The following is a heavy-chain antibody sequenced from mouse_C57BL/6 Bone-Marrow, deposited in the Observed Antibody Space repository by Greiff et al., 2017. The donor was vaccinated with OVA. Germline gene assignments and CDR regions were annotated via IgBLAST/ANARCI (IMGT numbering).Heavy chain of an antibody. D-gene: IGHD1-1*01. CDR2: IHPNSGST. V-gene: IGHV1-64*01. J-gene: IGHJ2*01. CDR3: AEAFITTVVEGDY. Sequence: QVQLKQPGAELVKPGASVKLSCKASGYTFTSYRMHWVKQRPGQGLEWIGMIHPNSGSTNYNEKFKSKATLTVDKSSSTAYMQLSSLTSEDSAVYYCAEAFITTVVEGDYWGQGTTLTVSS. CDR1: GYTFTSYR.